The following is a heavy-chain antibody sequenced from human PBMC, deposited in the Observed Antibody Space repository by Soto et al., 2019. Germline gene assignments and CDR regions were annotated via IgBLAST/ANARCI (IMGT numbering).Heavy chain of an antibody. CDR1: GFTFSDYY. D-gene: IGHD6-13*01. CDR2: ISSSSTYT. J-gene: IGHJ4*02. CDR3: ARFVSAAGTEY. V-gene: IGHV3-11*06. Sequence: PGGSLRLSCAASGFTFSDYYMSWIRQAPGKGLEWISFISSSSTYTNYADSVKGRFTISRDNAKNSLYLQMNSLRAEDTAVYYCARFVSAAGTEYWGQGTLVTVSS.